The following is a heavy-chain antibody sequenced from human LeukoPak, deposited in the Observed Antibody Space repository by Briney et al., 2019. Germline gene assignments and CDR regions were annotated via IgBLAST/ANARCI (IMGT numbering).Heavy chain of an antibody. V-gene: IGHV4-30-4*01. CDR1: GGSISSGDYY. CDR3: ARALPIYDSSGYYPRTYYYYGMDV. Sequence: PSETLCLTCTVSGGSISSGDYYWSWIRQPPGKGLEWIGYIYYSGSTYYNPSLKSRVTISVDTSKNQFSLKLSSVTAADTAVYYCARALPIYDSSGYYPRTYYYYGMDVWGQGTTVTVSS. CDR2: IYYSGST. J-gene: IGHJ6*02. D-gene: IGHD3-22*01.